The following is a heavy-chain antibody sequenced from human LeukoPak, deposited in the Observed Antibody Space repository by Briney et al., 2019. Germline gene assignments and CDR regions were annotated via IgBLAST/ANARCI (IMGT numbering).Heavy chain of an antibody. J-gene: IGHJ4*02. Sequence: GGSLRLSCAASGFMFNNYAMNWVRQAPGKGLEWVSSISSSSSYIYYADSVKGRFTISRDNAKNSLYLQMNSLRAEDTAVYYCARGSRRSIVVVTDFDYWGQGTLVTVSS. CDR3: ARGSRRSIVVVTDFDY. CDR1: GFMFNNYA. CDR2: ISSSSSYI. V-gene: IGHV3-21*01. D-gene: IGHD3-22*01.